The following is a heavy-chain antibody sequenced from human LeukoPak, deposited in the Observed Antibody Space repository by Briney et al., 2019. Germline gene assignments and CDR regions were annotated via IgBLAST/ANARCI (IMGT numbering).Heavy chain of an antibody. J-gene: IGHJ4*02. CDR3: AGRTYYYDSSGYPPDY. CDR1: GFTFSSYS. D-gene: IGHD3-22*01. V-gene: IGHV3-21*01. CDR2: ISSSSSYI. Sequence: GGSLRLSCAASGFTFSSYSMNWVRQAPGKGLEWVSSISSSSSYIYYADSVKGRFTISRDNAKNSLYLQMNSLRAEDTAVYYCAGRTYYYDSSGYPPDYWGQGTLVTVSS.